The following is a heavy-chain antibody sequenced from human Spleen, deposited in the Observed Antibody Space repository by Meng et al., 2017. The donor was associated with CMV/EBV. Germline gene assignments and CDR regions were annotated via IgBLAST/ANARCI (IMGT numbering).Heavy chain of an antibody. J-gene: IGHJ6*02. V-gene: IGHV3-9*01. CDR1: GFTFDDYA. D-gene: IGHD5-12*01. Sequence: SLKISCAASGFTFDDYAMHWVRQAPGKGLEWVSGISWNSGSIGYADSVKGRFTISRDNSKNTLYLQVGSLRADDTAVYYCAREGALVATTLESYYGMDVWGQGTTVTVSS. CDR2: ISWNSGSI. CDR3: AREGALVATTLESYYGMDV.